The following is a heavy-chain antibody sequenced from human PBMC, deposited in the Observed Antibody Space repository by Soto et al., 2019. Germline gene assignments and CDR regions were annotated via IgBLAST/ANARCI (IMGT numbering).Heavy chain of an antibody. CDR3: AASHFWSSPWTDRRLDY. D-gene: IGHD3-3*02. CDR1: DDCINSSGL. V-gene: IGHV4-4*02. J-gene: IGHJ4*02. CDR2: ISHSVNT. Sequence: SLSWGVSDDCINSSGLWPWVSKPPEQGLEWIGQISHSVNTNYNPSLTSRVTISVDKSKNHFYLKLTSVTAADTAVYYCAASHFWSSPWTDRRLDYWGQGTLVTVSS.